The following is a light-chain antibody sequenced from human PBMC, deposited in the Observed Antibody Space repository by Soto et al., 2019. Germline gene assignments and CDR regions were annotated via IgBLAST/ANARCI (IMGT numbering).Light chain of an antibody. CDR3: QQYATSPLT. CDR1: QSVASSS. V-gene: IGKV3-20*01. CDR2: GAS. Sequence: VLTQSPGRLSLSVGERATLSCRASQSVASSSIAWYQQPVGQPPRLLIYGASGRATGVPDKFSGSGSGTIFTLTIDRVEAEDFAVYHCQQYATSPLTFGGGTTLEIK. J-gene: IGKJ4*01.